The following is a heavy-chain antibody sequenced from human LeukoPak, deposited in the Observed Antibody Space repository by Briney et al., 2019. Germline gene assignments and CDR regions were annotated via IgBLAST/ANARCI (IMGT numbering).Heavy chain of an antibody. Sequence: GGSLRLSCAASGFTFSSYWMRWVRQAPGKGLEWVANIKQDGSEKYYVDSVKGRFTISRDNPKNTLYLQMNSLRGEDTAVYYSAKRGNYDCSGLRAPFDSWGQGTLVTVSS. CDR2: IKQDGSEK. D-gene: IGHD3-22*01. V-gene: IGHV3-7*03. CDR1: GFTFSSYW. CDR3: AKRGNYDCSGLRAPFDS. J-gene: IGHJ4*02.